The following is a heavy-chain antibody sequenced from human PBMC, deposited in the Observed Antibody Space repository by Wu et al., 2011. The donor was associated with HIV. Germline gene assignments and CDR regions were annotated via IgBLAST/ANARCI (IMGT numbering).Heavy chain of an antibody. J-gene: IGHJ4*02. D-gene: IGHD2-21*01. CDR2: INTSGGST. CDR1: GYSFASYH. V-gene: IGHV1-46*01. Sequence: QVQLVQSGAEVKKPGALVKISCKASGYSFASYHIHWVRQAPGQGLEWMGLINTSGGSTDYAQRFQDRVTMTSDTSASTVFLEMSSLRSEDTALYYCARDPNCGGSTYCDLHFDYWGQGTLVTVSS. CDR3: ARDPNCGGSTYCDLHFDY.